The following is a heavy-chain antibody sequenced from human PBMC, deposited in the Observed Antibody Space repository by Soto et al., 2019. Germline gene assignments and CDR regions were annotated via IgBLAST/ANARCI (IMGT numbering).Heavy chain of an antibody. CDR3: ARGVVVPAAMKGFDY. V-gene: IGHV1-18*01. CDR2: ISAYNGNT. J-gene: IGHJ4*02. Sequence: GASVKVSCKASGYTFTSYGISWVRQAPGQGLEWMGWISAYNGNTNYAQKLQGRVTMTTDTSTSTAYMELRSLRSDDTAVYYCARGVVVPAAMKGFDYWGQGTRVTVSS. D-gene: IGHD2-2*01. CDR1: GYTFTSYG.